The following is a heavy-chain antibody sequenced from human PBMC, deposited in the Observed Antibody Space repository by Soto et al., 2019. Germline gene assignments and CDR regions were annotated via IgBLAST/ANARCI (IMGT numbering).Heavy chain of an antibody. D-gene: IGHD2-2*02. V-gene: IGHV1-69*13. Sequence: SVKVSCKASGGTFSSYAISWVRQAPGQGLEWMGGIIPIFGTANYAQKFQGRVTITADESTSTAYMELSSLRSEDTAVYYCARAGMITAAIGHNAFDIWGQGTMVTV. CDR2: IIPIFGTA. CDR3: ARAGMITAAIGHNAFDI. CDR1: GGTFSSYA. J-gene: IGHJ3*02.